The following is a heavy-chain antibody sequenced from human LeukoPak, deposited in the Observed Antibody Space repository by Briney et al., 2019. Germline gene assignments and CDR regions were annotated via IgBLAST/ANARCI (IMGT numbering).Heavy chain of an antibody. CDR1: GFTFSSYA. CDR3: AKDRRYYYDSSGYYYFDY. CDR2: ISGSGGST. Sequence: QSGGSLRLSCAASGFTFSSYAMSWVRQAPGKGLEWVSAISGSGGSTYYADSVKGRFTISRDNSKNTLYLQMNSLRAEDTAVYYCAKDRRYYYDSSGYYYFDYWGQGTLVTVSS. V-gene: IGHV3-23*01. J-gene: IGHJ4*02. D-gene: IGHD3-22*01.